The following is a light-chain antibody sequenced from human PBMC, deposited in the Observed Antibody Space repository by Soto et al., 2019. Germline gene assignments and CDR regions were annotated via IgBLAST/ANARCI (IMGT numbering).Light chain of an antibody. CDR1: QSVIINY. J-gene: IGKJ1*01. V-gene: IGKV3-20*01. Sequence: EIMLTQSPATLSLSPGERATLSCRASQSVIINYLAWYQQKPGQAPRLLINGASSRATGIPDRFSGGGSGTDFTLTISRLEPEDFAVYYCHQYGSSPWTFGQGTKVDIK. CDR3: HQYGSSPWT. CDR2: GAS.